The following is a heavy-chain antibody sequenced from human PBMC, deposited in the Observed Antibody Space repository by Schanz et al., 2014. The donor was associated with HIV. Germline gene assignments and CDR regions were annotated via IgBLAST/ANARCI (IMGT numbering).Heavy chain of an antibody. V-gene: IGHV1-18*01. CDR3: ARGAAEMGTMSAWRY. Sequence: QVQLVQSGAEVKKPGASVKVSCKASGYSFNDYGVSWMRQAPGQGLEWMGWIRGYNGNTDYAEKVQDRVTMTTDTSKKTPFMHLSSLRSEDTAVYYCARGAAEMGTMSAWRYWGQGTLVTVSS. CDR1: GYSFNDYG. CDR2: IRGYNGNT. J-gene: IGHJ4*02. D-gene: IGHD1-1*01.